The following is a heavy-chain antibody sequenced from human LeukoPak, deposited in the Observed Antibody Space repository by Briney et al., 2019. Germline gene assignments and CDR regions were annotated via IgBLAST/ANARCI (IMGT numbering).Heavy chain of an antibody. CDR3: TRLQIAVAGPNWFDP. CDR2: IKQDGSVQ. Sequence: GGSLRLSCAASKFTFSSYWMSWVCQAPGKGLEWVANIKQDGSVQFYMDSLKGRFSVSRDNAKNSLYLQMNGLRVEDTAVYYCTRLQIAVAGPNWFDPWGQGTLVTVSS. CDR1: KFTFSSYW. J-gene: IGHJ5*02. D-gene: IGHD6-19*01. V-gene: IGHV3-7*01.